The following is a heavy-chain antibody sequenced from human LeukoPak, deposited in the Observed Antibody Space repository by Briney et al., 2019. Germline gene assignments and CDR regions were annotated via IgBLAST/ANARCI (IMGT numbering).Heavy chain of an antibody. V-gene: IGHV4-34*01. CDR3: ASRPSRVVPAADDAFDI. Sequence: PSETLSLTCAVYGGSFSGYYWSWIRQPPGKGLEWIGEINHSGSTNYNPSLKSSVTISVDTSKNQFSLKLSSVTAADTAVYYCASRPSRVVPAADDAFDIWGQGTMVTVSS. J-gene: IGHJ3*02. CDR2: INHSGST. CDR1: GGSFSGYY. D-gene: IGHD2-2*01.